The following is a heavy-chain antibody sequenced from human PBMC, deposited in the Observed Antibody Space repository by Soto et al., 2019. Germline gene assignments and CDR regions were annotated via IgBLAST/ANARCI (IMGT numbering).Heavy chain of an antibody. CDR3: ARGSGALVLRYGDWGDDYGMDV. J-gene: IGHJ6*02. V-gene: IGHV4-34*01. Sequence: PSETLSLTCAVYGGSFSGYYWSWIRQPPGKGLEWIGEINHSGSTNYNPSLKSRVTISVDTSKNQFSLKLSSVTAADTAVYYCARGSGALVLRYGDWGDDYGMDVWGQGTTVTVSS. CDR2: INHSGST. CDR1: GGSFSGYY. D-gene: IGHD3-9*01.